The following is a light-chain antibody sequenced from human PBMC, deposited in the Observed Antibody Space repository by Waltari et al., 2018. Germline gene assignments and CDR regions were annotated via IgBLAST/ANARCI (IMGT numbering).Light chain of an antibody. CDR1: QSISNSY. Sequence: EIVLTQSPGTLSLSPGERATLSCRASQSISNSYLAWYQQKPGQAPRLLIYGVSSRATGITDRFSGSGSETDFTLAISRLEPEDFAVYHCQQYESSPPVTFGGGTKVEIK. CDR2: GVS. J-gene: IGKJ4*01. CDR3: QQYESSPPVT. V-gene: IGKV3-20*01.